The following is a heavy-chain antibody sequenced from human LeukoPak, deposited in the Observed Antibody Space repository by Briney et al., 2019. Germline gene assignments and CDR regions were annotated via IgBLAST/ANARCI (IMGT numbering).Heavy chain of an antibody. CDR3: ARDFWNLYDNNDSHRDFDY. CDR1: GYTFSNYG. D-gene: IGHD3-22*01. V-gene: IGHV1-18*01. J-gene: IGHJ4*02. CDR2: IAGDR. Sequence: ASVKVSCKASGYTFSNYGISWVRQAPGQGLEWMAWIAGDRIYAPQFQGRLTISTDTSTSTAYMELRSLRSDDTAVYYCARDFWNLYDNNDSHRDFDYWGQGTLLTVSS.